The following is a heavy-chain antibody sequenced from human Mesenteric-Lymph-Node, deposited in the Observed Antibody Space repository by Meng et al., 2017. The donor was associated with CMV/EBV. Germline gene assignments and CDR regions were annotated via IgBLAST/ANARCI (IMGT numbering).Heavy chain of an antibody. V-gene: IGHV1-18*04. CDR1: DNFTSFG. CDR2: LSVRNGDT. D-gene: IGHD3-10*01. J-gene: IGHJ5*02. Sequence: DNFTSFGINWIRQAPGQGLEWMGWLSVRNGDTNYEENLQGRLTITADTSTTTFHMELRSLTSDDTAMYYCAAYGSGTYYSKTNYFDPWGQGTLVTVSS. CDR3: AAYGSGTYYSKTNYFDP.